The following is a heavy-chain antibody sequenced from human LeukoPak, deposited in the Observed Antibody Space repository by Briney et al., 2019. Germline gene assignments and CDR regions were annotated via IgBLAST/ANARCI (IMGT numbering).Heavy chain of an antibody. D-gene: IGHD3-16*01. V-gene: IGHV3-48*03. CDR2: ISSSGSTI. J-gene: IGHJ6*03. CDR3: ARGASWGIYYYYYYMDV. Sequence: GGSPRLSCAASGFTFSSYEMNWVRQAPGKGLEWVSYISSSGSTIYYADSVKGRFTISRDNAKNSLYLQMNSLRAEDTAVYYCARGASWGIYYYYYYMDVWGKGTTVTISS. CDR1: GFTFSSYE.